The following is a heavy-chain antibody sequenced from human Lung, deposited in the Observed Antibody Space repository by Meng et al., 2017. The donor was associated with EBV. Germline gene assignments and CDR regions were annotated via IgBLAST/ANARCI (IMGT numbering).Heavy chain of an antibody. J-gene: IGHJ4*02. D-gene: IGHD6-13*01. Sequence: EVQLVESGGXLVKPGGSLRLSCAASGFTFSSYSMNWVRQAPGKGLEWVSSISSSSSYIYYADSVKGRFTISRDNAKNSLYLQMNSLRAEDTAVYYCARSGAAAGGFRYWGQGTLVTVSS. V-gene: IGHV3-21*01. CDR1: GFTFSSYS. CDR3: ARSGAAAGGFRY. CDR2: ISSSSSYI.